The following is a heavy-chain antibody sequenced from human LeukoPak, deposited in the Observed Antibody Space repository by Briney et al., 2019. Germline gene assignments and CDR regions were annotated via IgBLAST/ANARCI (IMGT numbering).Heavy chain of an antibody. D-gene: IGHD6-6*01. CDR3: AKDSSSLYFDY. V-gene: IGHV3-23*01. Sequence: HPGGSLRLSCAASGFTFTNYDMNWVRQAPGKGLEWVSAISGSGDITYYADSVKGRFTISRDNSNNTLYLQMNSLRAEDTAVYYCAKDSSSLYFDYWGQGTLVTVSS. CDR1: GFTFTNYD. J-gene: IGHJ4*02. CDR2: ISGSGDIT.